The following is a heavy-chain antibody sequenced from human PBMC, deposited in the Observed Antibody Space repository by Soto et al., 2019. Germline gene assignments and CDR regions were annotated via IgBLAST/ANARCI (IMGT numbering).Heavy chain of an antibody. CDR2: IYYSGST. J-gene: IGHJ5*02. D-gene: IGHD2-15*01. Sequence: QLQLQESGPGLVKPSETLSLTCTVSGGSISSSSYYWGWIRQPPGKGLEWIGSIYYSGSTYYNPSLQSRVTISVDTSKNQFSLELSSVTASDTAVYYCARARGIYCSGDSCYFFRFDPWGQGTLVTVSS. V-gene: IGHV4-39*01. CDR1: GGSISSSSYY. CDR3: ARARGIYCSGDSCYFFRFDP.